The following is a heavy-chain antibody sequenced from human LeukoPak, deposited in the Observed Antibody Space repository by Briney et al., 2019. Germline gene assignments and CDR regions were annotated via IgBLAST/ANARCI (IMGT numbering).Heavy chain of an antibody. CDR1: GFTFSSYA. CDR3: ATATGYSYVDY. V-gene: IGHV3-30*04. J-gene: IGHJ4*02. CDR2: ISYDGSNK. Sequence: GGSLRLSCAASGFTFSSYAMHGVRQAPGKGLEWVAVISYDGSNKYYADSVKGRFTISRDNSKNTLYLQMNSLRAEDTAVYYCATATGYSYVDYWGQGTLVTVSS. D-gene: IGHD5-18*01.